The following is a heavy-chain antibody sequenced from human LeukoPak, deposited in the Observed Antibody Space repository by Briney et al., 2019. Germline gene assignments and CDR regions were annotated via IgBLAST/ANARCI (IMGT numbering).Heavy chain of an antibody. J-gene: IGHJ4*02. CDR1: GYTFTSYY. V-gene: IGHV1-46*01. Sequence: ASVKVSCKASGYTFTSYYMHWVRQAPGQGLEWMGIINPSGGSTSYAQKFQGRVTMTRDTSTSTVYMELSSLGSEDTAVYYCARDWAPDGFQEYYFDYWGQGTLVTASS. CDR3: ARDWAPDGFQEYYFDY. CDR2: INPSGGST. D-gene: IGHD3-10*01.